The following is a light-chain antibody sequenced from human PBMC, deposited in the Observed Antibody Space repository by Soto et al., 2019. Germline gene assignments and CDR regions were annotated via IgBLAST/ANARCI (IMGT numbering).Light chain of an antibody. Sequence: EIVLMQSPDTLSLSPGERATLSCRASETISSHYIAWYQQKPGQAPRLLIFGAPTRATGIPDRFSGSWSGTGFTLTISRLELEDFALYYCENFGDSPFTFGPGTKVDIK. CDR2: GAP. CDR3: ENFGDSPFT. CDR1: ETISSHY. J-gene: IGKJ3*01. V-gene: IGKV3-20*01.